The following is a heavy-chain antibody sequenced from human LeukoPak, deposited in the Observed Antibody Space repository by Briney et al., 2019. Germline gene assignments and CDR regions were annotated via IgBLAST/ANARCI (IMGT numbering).Heavy chain of an antibody. Sequence: GGSLRLSCAASGFTFSENNVHWVRQAPGKGLEWVSSISSSSSYIYYADSVKGRFTISRDNAKNSLYLQMNSLRAEDTAVYYCARDKEQLNDPFDYWGQGTLVTVSS. D-gene: IGHD6-13*01. CDR3: ARDKEQLNDPFDY. V-gene: IGHV3-21*01. CDR2: ISSSSSYI. CDR1: GFTFSENN. J-gene: IGHJ4*02.